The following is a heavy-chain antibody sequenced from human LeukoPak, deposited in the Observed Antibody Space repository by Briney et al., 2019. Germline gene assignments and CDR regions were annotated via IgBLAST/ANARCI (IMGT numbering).Heavy chain of an antibody. J-gene: IGHJ4*02. Sequence: PGGSLRLSCAASGFTVSNSGMHWVRQAPGKGLEWVAFIGSDVNYKQYADSVKGRFTISRDNSKNTLYLQMTSLRGEDTALYYCAKERDYRVSTSCDYWGQGTQVTVSS. CDR3: AKERDYRVSTSCDY. CDR1: GFTVSNSG. V-gene: IGHV3-30*02. CDR2: IGSDVNYK. D-gene: IGHD3-10*01.